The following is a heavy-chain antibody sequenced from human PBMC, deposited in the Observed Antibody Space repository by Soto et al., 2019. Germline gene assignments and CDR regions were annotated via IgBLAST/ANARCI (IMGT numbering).Heavy chain of an antibody. V-gene: IGHV1-8*02. D-gene: IGHD2-15*01. CDR3: ARHTKRYCSGGSCYYL. CDR2: ISPNSGNT. CDR1: GYTFTSYG. Sequence: GASVKASCKSSGYTFTSYGISCVRQAPGQGLEWMGWISPNSGNTNYAQKLQGRVTMTRNTSISTAYMELSSPRSEDTAVYYCARHTKRYCSGGSCYYLWGQGTMVTVSS. J-gene: IGHJ3*01.